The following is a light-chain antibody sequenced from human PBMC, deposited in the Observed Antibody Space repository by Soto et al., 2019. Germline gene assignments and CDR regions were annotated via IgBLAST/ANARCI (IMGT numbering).Light chain of an antibody. V-gene: IGLV1-44*01. CDR3: STWDDSLRGLV. J-gene: IGLJ2*01. CDR1: SSNIGGNS. Sequence: QSVLTQPPSASGAPGQGISISCSGSSSNIGGNSVSWYRQVPGTAPKLLIFSNHQRPSAVPGRFSGSKSVTSATLAISGLQSEYGAQYYCSTWDDSLRGLVFGGGTKLTVL. CDR2: SNH.